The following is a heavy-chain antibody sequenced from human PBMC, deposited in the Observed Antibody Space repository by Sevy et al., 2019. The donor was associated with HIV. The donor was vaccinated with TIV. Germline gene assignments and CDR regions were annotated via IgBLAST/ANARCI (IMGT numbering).Heavy chain of an antibody. CDR2: IYYSGSA. CDR1: GGSISSGGYY. J-gene: IGHJ5*02. CDR3: ARDYYDSSGYEGYWFDP. D-gene: IGHD3-22*01. Sequence: SETLSLTCTVSGGSISSGGYYWSWIRQHPGKGLEWIGYIYYSGSAYYHPSLKSRVTISVDTSKNQFSLKLSSVTAADTAVYYCARDYYDSSGYEGYWFDPWGQGTLVTVSS. V-gene: IGHV4-31*03.